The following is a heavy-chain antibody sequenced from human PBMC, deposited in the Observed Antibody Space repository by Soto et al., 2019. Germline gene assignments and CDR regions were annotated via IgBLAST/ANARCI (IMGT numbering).Heavy chain of an antibody. V-gene: IGHV4-34*01. J-gene: IGHJ4*02. CDR2: INHSGST. CDR3: ARVNYDFWSGYRFGFFDY. CDR1: GGSFSGYY. Sequence: SETLSLTCAVYGGSFSGYYWSWIRQPPGKWLEWIGEINHSGSTNYNPSLKSRVTISVDTSKNQFSLKLSSVTAADTAVYYCARVNYDFWSGYRFGFFDYWGQGXLVTVSS. D-gene: IGHD3-3*01.